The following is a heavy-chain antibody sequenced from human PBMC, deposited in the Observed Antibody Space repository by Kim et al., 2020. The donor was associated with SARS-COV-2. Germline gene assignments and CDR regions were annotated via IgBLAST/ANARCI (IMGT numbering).Heavy chain of an antibody. Sequence: GGSLRLSCSVSGFKLADYAIHWVRHVPGKGLEWVSGISWNSGSIGYAHSVKGRFTISRDNASSFVYLQMNSLKSEDTTFYYCAKHMKGRFRSTDAFDIWG. J-gene: IGHJ3*02. CDR3: AKHMKGRFRSTDAFDI. D-gene: IGHD3-10*01. CDR1: GFKLADYA. CDR2: ISWNSGSI. V-gene: IGHV3-9*01.